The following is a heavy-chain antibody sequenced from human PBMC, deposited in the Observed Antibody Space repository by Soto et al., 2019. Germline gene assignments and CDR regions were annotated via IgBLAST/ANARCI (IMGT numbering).Heavy chain of an antibody. J-gene: IGHJ6*02. CDR1: GGSISSYY. V-gene: IGHV4-59*01. CDR3: AVDYGSGRESYYYYGMDV. Sequence: PSETLSLTCPVSGGSISSYYWSWIRQPPGKGLEWIGYIYYSGSTNYNPSLKSRVTISVDTSKNQFSLKLSSVTAADTAVYYCAVDYGSGRESYYYYGMDVWGQGTTVTVSS. D-gene: IGHD3-10*01. CDR2: IYYSGST.